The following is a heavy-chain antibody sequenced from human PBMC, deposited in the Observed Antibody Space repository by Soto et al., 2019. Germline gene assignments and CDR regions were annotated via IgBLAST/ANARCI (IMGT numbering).Heavy chain of an antibody. CDR2: IIPIFPTP. Sequence: QAQLVQSGPEVKKPGASVTVSCKASGGTFGNSAISWVRQAPGQWLEWMGGIIPIFPTPAYAQKFQGRGTINADEPTSTAYMEWTRLRSEDTAVYSCARDIDRLQLGGNYYSAMDVWGQGTTVSVSS. D-gene: IGHD5-12*01. J-gene: IGHJ6*02. CDR1: GGTFGNSA. CDR3: ARDIDRLQLGGNYYSAMDV. V-gene: IGHV1-69*12.